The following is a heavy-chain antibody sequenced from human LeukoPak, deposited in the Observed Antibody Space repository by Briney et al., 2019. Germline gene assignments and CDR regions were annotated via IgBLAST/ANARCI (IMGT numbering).Heavy chain of an antibody. V-gene: IGHV4-4*07. CDR2: IYTSGST. J-gene: IGHJ3*02. CDR1: GGSISSYY. CDR3: ARDLVYYDSSLDAFDI. Sequence: SETLSLTCTVSGGSISSYYWSWIRQPAGKGLEWIGRIYTSGSTNYNPSLKSRVTMSVDTSKNQFSLKLSSVTAADTAVYYCARDLVYYDSSLDAFDIWGRGTMVTVSS. D-gene: IGHD3-22*01.